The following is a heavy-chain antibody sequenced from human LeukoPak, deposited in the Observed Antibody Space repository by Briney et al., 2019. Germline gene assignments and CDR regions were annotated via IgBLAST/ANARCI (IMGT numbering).Heavy chain of an antibody. CDR2: ISPSSGYK. J-gene: IGHJ4*02. D-gene: IGHD2-2*01. Sequence: GGSLRLSCSPSRFIFRTHNMIWVCQAPRTGLEWVSAISPSSGYKYYEDSVKGRFTISRDNAKNSLYLLMDNLRVEDTALYYCAREGPHCSSTSCYLDSWGQGVLVTVSS. CDR1: RFIFRTHN. V-gene: IGHV3-21*01. CDR3: AREGPHCSSTSCYLDS.